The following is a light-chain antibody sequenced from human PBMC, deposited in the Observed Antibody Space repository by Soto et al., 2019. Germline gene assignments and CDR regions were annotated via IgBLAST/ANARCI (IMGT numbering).Light chain of an antibody. CDR2: EVA. J-gene: IGLJ2*01. Sequence: QSVLTQPPSASGSPGQSVTISCTGTSSDVGGYNYVSWYQQHPGKAPKLMIYEVAKRPSGVPDRFTGSKSGNTASLTVSGLQIEDEADYYCCSYAGSSDVVFGGGTKLTVL. CDR3: CSYAGSSDVV. V-gene: IGLV2-8*01. CDR1: SSDVGGYNY.